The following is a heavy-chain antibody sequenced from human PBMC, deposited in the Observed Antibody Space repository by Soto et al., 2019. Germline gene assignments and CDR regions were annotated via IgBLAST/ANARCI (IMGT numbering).Heavy chain of an antibody. CDR3: ARGGYGGNSGLGHLDY. J-gene: IGHJ4*02. D-gene: IGHD2-21*02. V-gene: IGHV4-34*01. CDR2: INYSGST. Sequence: QVQLQQWGAGLLKPSETLSLTCTVYGGSFSGYYWSWIRQPPGKGLEWIGEINYSGSTNYNPSLTRRVTISVATSKNQFSLKLNSVTAADTAVYYGARGGYGGNSGLGHLDYWGQGTLVTVSS. CDR1: GGSFSGYY.